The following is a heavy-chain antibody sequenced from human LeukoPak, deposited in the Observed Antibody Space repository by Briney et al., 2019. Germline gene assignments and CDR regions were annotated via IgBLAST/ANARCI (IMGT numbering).Heavy chain of an antibody. V-gene: IGHV4-38-2*01. CDR2: IYHSGNT. CDR3: ARSPIVSGYYTRRYFDL. Sequence: SETLSLTCAVFGYSISSGYYWGWIRQPPGKGLEWIGSIYHSGNTYYNPSLRSRVTISVDTSKNQFSLKLSSVTAADTAVYYCARSPIVSGYYTRRYFDLWGRGTLVTASS. J-gene: IGHJ2*01. D-gene: IGHD3-3*01. CDR1: GYSISSGYY.